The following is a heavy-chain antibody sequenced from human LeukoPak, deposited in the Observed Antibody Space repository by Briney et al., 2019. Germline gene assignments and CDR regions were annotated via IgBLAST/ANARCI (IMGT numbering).Heavy chain of an antibody. V-gene: IGHV3-11*04. J-gene: IGHJ6*02. CDR1: GFTFSDYY. D-gene: IGHD1-1*01. CDR2: ISSSGSTI. CDR3: AKEVQPYYYYYGMDV. Sequence: PGGSLRLSCAASGFTFSDYYMSWIRRAPGKGLEWVSYISSSGSTIYYADSVKGRFTISRDNSKNTLYLQMNSLRAEDTAVYYCAKEVQPYYYYYGMDVWGQGTTVTVSS.